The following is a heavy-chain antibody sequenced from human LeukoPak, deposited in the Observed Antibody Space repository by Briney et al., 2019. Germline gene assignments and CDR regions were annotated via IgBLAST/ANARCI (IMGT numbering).Heavy chain of an antibody. J-gene: IGHJ5*02. CDR1: GYTFTGYY. Sequence: ASVKVSFKASGYTFTGYYMHWVRQAPGQGLEWMGWINPNSGGTNYAQKFQGRVTMTRVTSISTAYMELSRLRSDDTAVYYCARAAVAGYNWFDPWGQGTLVTVSS. D-gene: IGHD6-19*01. V-gene: IGHV1-2*02. CDR3: ARAAVAGYNWFDP. CDR2: INPNSGGT.